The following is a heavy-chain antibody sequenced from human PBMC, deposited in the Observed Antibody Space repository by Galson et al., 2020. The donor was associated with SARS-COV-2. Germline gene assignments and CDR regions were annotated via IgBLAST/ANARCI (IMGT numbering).Heavy chain of an antibody. V-gene: IGHV3-21*01. CDR3: TRDASWAMFGMDV. CDR1: GFTFSSYS. CDR2: ISSGSDYI. D-gene: IGHD1-26*01. J-gene: IGHJ6*02. Sequence: GGSLRLSCDVSGFTFSSYSMNWVRQAPGKGLEWVSSISSGSDYIYYADSLKGRFTISRDNGKNSLSLQMNNLRAEDTVVYYCTRDASWAMFGMDVWGQGTTVTVSS.